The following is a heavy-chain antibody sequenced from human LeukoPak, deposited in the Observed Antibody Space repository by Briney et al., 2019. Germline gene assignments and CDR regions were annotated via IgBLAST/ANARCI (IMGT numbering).Heavy chain of an antibody. V-gene: IGHV4-4*02. CDR1: GGSISSSNW. CDR3: VGGQQLVQWFDP. CDR2: IYHSGSP. D-gene: IGHD6-13*01. J-gene: IGHJ5*02. Sequence: PSETLSLTCAVSGGSISSSNWWSWVRQPPGKGLEWVGEIYHSGSPNYNPSLKSRVTISVDKSKNQFSLKLSSVTAADTAVYYCVGGQQLVQWFDPWGQGTLVTVSS.